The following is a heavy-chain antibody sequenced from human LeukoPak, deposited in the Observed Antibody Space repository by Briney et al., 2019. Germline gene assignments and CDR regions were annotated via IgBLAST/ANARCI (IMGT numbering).Heavy chain of an antibody. CDR3: ARSTGTSHFDY. CDR2: IYHSGST. J-gene: IGHJ4*02. D-gene: IGHD1-1*01. Sequence: PSGTLSLTCAVSGDSVSSTNWWTWVRQPPGKGLEWIGEIYHSGSTNYNPSLKSRVTISVDKSKNQFSLKLSSVTATDTAVYYCARSTGTSHFDYWGQGTLVTVSS. CDR1: GDSVSSTNW. V-gene: IGHV4-4*02.